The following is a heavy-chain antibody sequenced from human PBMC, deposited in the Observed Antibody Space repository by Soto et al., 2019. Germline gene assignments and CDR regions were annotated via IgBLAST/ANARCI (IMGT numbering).Heavy chain of an antibody. J-gene: IGHJ4*02. CDR3: ARLSRYCTGGSCYPEDFDY. Sequence: SETLSLTCAVSGGSISSGGYSWSWIRQPPGKGLEWIGYIYHSGSTNYNPSLKSRVTISVDTSKNQFSLKLTSVTAADTAVYYCARLSRYCTGGSCYPEDFDYWGQGTLVTVSS. CDR1: GGSISSGGYS. D-gene: IGHD2-15*01. CDR2: IYHSGST. V-gene: IGHV4-30-2*01.